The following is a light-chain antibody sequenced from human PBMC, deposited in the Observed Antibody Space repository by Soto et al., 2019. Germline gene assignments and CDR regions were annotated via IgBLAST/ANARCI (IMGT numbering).Light chain of an antibody. J-gene: IGLJ2*01. CDR1: SGSVSTSNY. CDR3: VLYMGGGISG. CDR2: STN. Sequence: QTVVTQEPSFSVSPGGTVTLTCGLSSGSVSTSNYPSWYQETPGQAPRTLIYSTNTRSSGVPDRFSGSILGNNAALTITGAQADDESDYYCVLYMGGGISGFGGGTKLTVL. V-gene: IGLV8-61*01.